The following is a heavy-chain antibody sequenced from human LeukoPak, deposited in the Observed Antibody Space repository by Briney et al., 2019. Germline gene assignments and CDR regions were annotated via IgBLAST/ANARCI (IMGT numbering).Heavy chain of an antibody. CDR1: GFTFSDYY. V-gene: IGHV3-11*06. J-gene: IGHJ4*02. CDR2: ISSSSSYT. D-gene: IGHD3-22*01. Sequence: GGSLRLSCAASGFTFSDYYMSWIRQAPGKGLEWVSYISSSSSYTNYADSVKGRFTISRDNAKNSLYLQMNSLRDEDTAVYYCARDRDSSGYTLDYWGQGTLVTVSS. CDR3: ARDRDSSGYTLDY.